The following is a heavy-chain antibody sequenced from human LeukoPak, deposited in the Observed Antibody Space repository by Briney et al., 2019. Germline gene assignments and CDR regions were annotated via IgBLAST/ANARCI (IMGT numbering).Heavy chain of an antibody. J-gene: IGHJ5*02. CDR3: ARDHFPRGTFDP. D-gene: IGHD3-3*02. CDR2: ISSSGGST. V-gene: IGHV3-23*01. Sequence: GGSLRLSCAASGFTFSNYAMSWVRQAPGKGLEWVSVISSSGGSTHYADSVKGRFTISRDNSKNTLYLQMNSLRAEDTAVYYCARDHFPRGTFDPWGQGTLVTVSS. CDR1: GFTFSNYA.